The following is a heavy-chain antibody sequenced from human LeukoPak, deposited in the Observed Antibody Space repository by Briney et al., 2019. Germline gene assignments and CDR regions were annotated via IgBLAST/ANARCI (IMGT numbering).Heavy chain of an antibody. CDR2: IYYSGST. Sequence: SETLSLTCTVSGGSISSYYWSWIRQPPGKGLEWIGYIYYSGSTNYNPSLKSRVTISVDTSKNQFSLKLSSVTAADTAVYCCAREPSGSRPIGYMDVWAKGPRSPSP. D-gene: IGHD1-26*01. J-gene: IGHJ6*03. CDR3: AREPSGSRPIGYMDV. V-gene: IGHV4-59*01. CDR1: GGSISSYY.